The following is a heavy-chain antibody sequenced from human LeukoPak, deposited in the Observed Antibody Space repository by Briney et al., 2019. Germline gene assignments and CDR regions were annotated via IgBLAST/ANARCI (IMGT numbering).Heavy chain of an antibody. Sequence: KPSETLSLTCTVSGGSISSYYWSWIRQPPGKGLEWIGYIYYRGSTNYNPSLKSRVTISVDTSKNQFSLKLSSVTAADTAVYYCASFYGDYEVYWGQGTLVTVSS. J-gene: IGHJ4*02. V-gene: IGHV4-59*01. D-gene: IGHD4-17*01. CDR1: GGSISSYY. CDR2: IYYRGST. CDR3: ASFYGDYEVY.